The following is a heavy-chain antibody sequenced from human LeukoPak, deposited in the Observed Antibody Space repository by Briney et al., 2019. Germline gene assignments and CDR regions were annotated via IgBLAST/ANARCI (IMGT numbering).Heavy chain of an antibody. V-gene: IGHV3-48*02. J-gene: IGHJ4*02. CDR2: ISSTSNPI. CDR3: ARAGVGARFEDY. CDR1: GFTFSDYN. Sequence: GALRLSCAASGFTFSDYNMNWVRQAPGKGLEWLSYISSTSNPIYYADSVKGRFTISRDNAKNSLCLQMNSLRDEDTAVYYCARAGVGARFEDYWGQGTLVTVYS. D-gene: IGHD1-26*01.